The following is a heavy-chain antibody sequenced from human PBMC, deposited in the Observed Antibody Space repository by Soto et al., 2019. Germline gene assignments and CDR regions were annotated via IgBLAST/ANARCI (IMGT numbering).Heavy chain of an antibody. Sequence: ASVKVSCKASGYTFSSYDINWVRQATGQGLEWMGYMDPNSGNTGYAQKFQGRVTMTRNTSISTAYMELSSLRSEDTAVYYCAKDPQQLIVYFDYWGQGTQVTVSS. CDR2: MDPNSGNT. V-gene: IGHV1-8*01. D-gene: IGHD6-13*01. CDR3: AKDPQQLIVYFDY. CDR1: GYTFSSYD. J-gene: IGHJ4*02.